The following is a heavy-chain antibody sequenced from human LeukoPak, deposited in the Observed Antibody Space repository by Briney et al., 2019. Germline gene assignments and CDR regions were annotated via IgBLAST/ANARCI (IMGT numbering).Heavy chain of an antibody. D-gene: IGHD3-22*01. CDR3: AKIWDYYDSSGYFPGYYFDY. CDR2: ISGSGGST. CDR1: GFTFSSYA. J-gene: IGHJ4*02. Sequence: GGSLRLSCAASGFTFSSYAMSWVRQAPGKGLEWVSAISGSGGSTYYADSVKGRFTISRDNSKNTLYLQMNSPRAEDTAVYYCAKIWDYYDSSGYFPGYYFDYWGQGTLVTVSS. V-gene: IGHV3-23*01.